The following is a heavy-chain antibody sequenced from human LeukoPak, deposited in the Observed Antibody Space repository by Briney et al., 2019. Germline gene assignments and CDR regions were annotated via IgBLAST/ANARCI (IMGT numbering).Heavy chain of an antibody. D-gene: IGHD6-19*01. Sequence: ASVKVSCKASGGTFSSYAISWVRQAPGQGLEWMGGIIPIFGTANYAQKFQGRVTITADESTSTAYTELSSLRSEDTAVYYCAKGMVVAGHFDYWGQGTLVTVSS. CDR3: AKGMVVAGHFDY. J-gene: IGHJ4*02. CDR2: IIPIFGTA. V-gene: IGHV1-69*13. CDR1: GGTFSSYA.